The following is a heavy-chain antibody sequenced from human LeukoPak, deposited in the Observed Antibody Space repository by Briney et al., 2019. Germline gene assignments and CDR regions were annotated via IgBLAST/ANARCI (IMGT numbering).Heavy chain of an antibody. CDR2: LSYSGTT. V-gene: IGHV4-59*01. CDR1: GDSIRAYY. CDR3: ARGRGDRGFYYYYVDV. J-gene: IGHJ6*03. D-gene: IGHD2-21*02. Sequence: KPSETLSLTCTVSGDSIRAYYWSWFRQPPGEGLEWIGYLSYSGTTNYNPSLESRVTISEDTSKQVFSLHLNSVTAADTAMYYCARGRGDRGFYYYYVDVWGKGTAVTVSS.